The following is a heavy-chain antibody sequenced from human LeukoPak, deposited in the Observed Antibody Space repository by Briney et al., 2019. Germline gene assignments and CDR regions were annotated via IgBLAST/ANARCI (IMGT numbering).Heavy chain of an antibody. CDR1: GFTFSSYA. CDR3: ARAWSIGWYYFDY. D-gene: IGHD6-19*01. CDR2: ISGSGVST. V-gene: IGHV3-23*01. Sequence: GGSLRLSCAASGFTFSSYAMSWVRQAPGKGLEWASAISGSGVSTYYADSVKGRFTISRDNSKNTLYLQMNSLRAEDTAVYYCARAWSIGWYYFDYWGQGTLVTVSS. J-gene: IGHJ4*02.